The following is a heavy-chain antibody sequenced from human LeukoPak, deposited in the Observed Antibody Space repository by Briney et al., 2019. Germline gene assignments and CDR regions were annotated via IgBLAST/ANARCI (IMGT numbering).Heavy chain of an antibody. Sequence: GGSLRLSCAVSGLTFSRCAMSWVRQAPGKGLEWVSAISESGSGTYYADSVKGRLTISRDNSKDTLSLQMNSLRAEDTAVYYCAKDIAQGNTFASIEKDYWGQGPLFTVSS. J-gene: IGHJ4*02. CDR3: AKDIAQGNTFASIEKDY. CDR1: GLTFSRCA. CDR2: ISESGSGT. D-gene: IGHD2/OR15-2a*01. V-gene: IGHV3-23*01.